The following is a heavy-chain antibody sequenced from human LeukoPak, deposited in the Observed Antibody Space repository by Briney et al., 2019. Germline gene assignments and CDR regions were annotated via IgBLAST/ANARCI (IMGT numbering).Heavy chain of an antibody. Sequence: SETLSLTCTVSGDSITTTNYYWGWIRQPPGKGLEWIGNIFYSGSTYYSPSLKSRVTISVDTSKNQFSLKLSSVTAADTAVYYCAREWSYYGSGSFWRDYYYYYYMDVWGKGTTVTVSS. D-gene: IGHD3-10*01. CDR1: GDSITTTNYY. J-gene: IGHJ6*03. V-gene: IGHV4-39*07. CDR2: IFYSGST. CDR3: AREWSYYGSGSFWRDYYYYYYMDV.